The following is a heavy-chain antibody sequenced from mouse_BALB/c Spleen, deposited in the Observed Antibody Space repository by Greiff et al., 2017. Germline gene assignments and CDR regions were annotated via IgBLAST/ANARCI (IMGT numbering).Heavy chain of an antibody. CDR3: AVEVDY. J-gene: IGHJ4*01. Sequence: QVQLQQPGAELVRPGASVKLSCKASGYSFTSYWMNWVKQSHGKSLEWIGRINPYNGDTFYNQKFKGKATLTVDKSSSTAYMQLSSLTSEDSAVYYCAVEVDYWGQGTSVTVSS. CDR1: GYSFTSYW. CDR2: INPYNGDT. V-gene: IGHV1-53*01.